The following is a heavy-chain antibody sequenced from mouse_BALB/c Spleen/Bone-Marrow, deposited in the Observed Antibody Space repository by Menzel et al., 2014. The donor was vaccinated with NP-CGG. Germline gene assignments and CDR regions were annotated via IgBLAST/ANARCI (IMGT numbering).Heavy chain of an antibody. D-gene: IGHD1-2*01. V-gene: IGHV1S81*02. CDR3: TRPYYGYVGYAY. J-gene: IGHJ3*01. Sequence: QVQLQQSGAELVKPGASVKLSCKASGYTFTSYYMYWVKQRPGQGLEWIGEINPSNGGTNFNEKFKSKATLTVDKSSSTAYMQLSGLTFEDSAINYCTRPYYGYVGYAYWGQGTQVTVSA. CDR1: GYTFTSYY. CDR2: INPSNGGT.